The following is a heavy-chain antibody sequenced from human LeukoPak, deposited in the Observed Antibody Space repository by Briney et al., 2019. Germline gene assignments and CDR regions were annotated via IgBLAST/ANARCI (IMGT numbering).Heavy chain of an antibody. D-gene: IGHD3-22*01. J-gene: IGHJ4*02. Sequence: GGSLRLSCAASGFTFSSYAMHWVRQAPGKGLEWVAVISYDGSNKYYADSVKGRFTISRDNSKNTLYLQMNSLRAEDTAVYYCARASSGYYYFDYWGQGTLVTVSS. CDR3: ARASSGYYYFDY. V-gene: IGHV3-30-3*01. CDR2: ISYDGSNK. CDR1: GFTFSSYA.